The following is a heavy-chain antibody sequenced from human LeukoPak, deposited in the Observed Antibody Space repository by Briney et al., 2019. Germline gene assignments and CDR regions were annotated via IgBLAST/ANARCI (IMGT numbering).Heavy chain of an antibody. Sequence: SETLSLTCAVSGGSISSGGYSWSWIRQPPGKGLEWIGYIYHSGSTYYNLSLKSRVTISVDRSKNQFSLKLSSVTAADTAVYYCARVFNGYSGYDYYFDYWGQGALVTVSS. CDR3: ARVFNGYSGYDYYFDY. CDR1: GGSISSGGYS. V-gene: IGHV4-30-2*01. D-gene: IGHD5-12*01. J-gene: IGHJ4*02. CDR2: IYHSGST.